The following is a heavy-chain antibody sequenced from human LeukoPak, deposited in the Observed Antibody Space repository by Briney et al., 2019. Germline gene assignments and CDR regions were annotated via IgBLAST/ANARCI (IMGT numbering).Heavy chain of an antibody. D-gene: IGHD2-2*01. CDR2: IYSGGST. CDR1: GFTFSSNY. J-gene: IGHJ3*01. V-gene: IGHV3-53*01. CDR3: TRLLPASIGDAFDL. Sequence: GGSLRLSCAASGFTFSSNYMSWVRQAPGKGLEWVSVIYSGGSTYYADSVKGRFTISRDNSKNTLYLQMNSLRAEDTAVYYCTRLLPASIGDAFDLWGQGTMVTVSS.